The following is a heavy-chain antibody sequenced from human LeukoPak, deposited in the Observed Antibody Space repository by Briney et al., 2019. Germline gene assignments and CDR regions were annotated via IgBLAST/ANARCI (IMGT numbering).Heavy chain of an antibody. J-gene: IGHJ4*02. D-gene: IGHD2-2*01. CDR2: INSDGIST. Sequence: PGGPLRLSCAASGFSFSNYWMHWVRQAPGKGLVWVSRINSDGISTTYADSVKGRFTISRDNAKNTLYLQMNSLRADDTAVYYCAREYCSSKSCPTFDYWGQGTRVTVSS. V-gene: IGHV3-74*01. CDR3: AREYCSSKSCPTFDY. CDR1: GFSFSNYW.